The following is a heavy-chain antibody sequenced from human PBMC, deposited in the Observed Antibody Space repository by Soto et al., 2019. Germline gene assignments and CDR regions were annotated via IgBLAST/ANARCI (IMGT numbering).Heavy chain of an antibody. CDR1: GLTFSSYG. Sequence: VGSLRLSCAASGLTFSSYGMHWVRQAPGKGLEWVAVISYDGSNKYYADSVKGRFTISRDNSKNTLYLQMNSLRAEDTAVYYCAKDRNGGSGIGIGRYYGMDVWGQGTTVTVSS. CDR2: ISYDGSNK. J-gene: IGHJ6*02. V-gene: IGHV3-30*18. CDR3: AKDRNGGSGIGIGRYYGMDV. D-gene: IGHD3-10*01.